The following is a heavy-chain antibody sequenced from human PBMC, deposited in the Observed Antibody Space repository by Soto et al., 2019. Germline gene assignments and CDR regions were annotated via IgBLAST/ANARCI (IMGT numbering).Heavy chain of an antibody. Sequence: ASVKVSCKASGYTFTSYAMHWVRQAPGQWLEWMGWINAGNGNTKYSQKFQGRVTITRDTSASTAYMELSSLRSEDTAVYYCARVGYCSGGSCSYYYYYMDVWGKGTTVTVSS. CDR3: ARVGYCSGGSCSYYYYYMDV. CDR1: GYTFTSYA. V-gene: IGHV1-3*01. D-gene: IGHD2-15*01. CDR2: INAGNGNT. J-gene: IGHJ6*03.